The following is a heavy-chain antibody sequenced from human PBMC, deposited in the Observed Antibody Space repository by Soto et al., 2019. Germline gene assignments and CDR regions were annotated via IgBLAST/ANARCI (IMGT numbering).Heavy chain of an antibody. J-gene: IGHJ4*02. CDR2: IYYSGTT. CDR3: ARHFSVDYFDY. CDR1: GDSITSNSYF. V-gene: IGHV4-39*01. Sequence: PSETLSLTCTVSGDSITSNSYFWAWIRQPPGKGLEWIGSIYYSGTTYYNPSLKSRVTISVDRSKNQFSLKLTSVTAADSAVYYFARHFSVDYFDYWGQGALV.